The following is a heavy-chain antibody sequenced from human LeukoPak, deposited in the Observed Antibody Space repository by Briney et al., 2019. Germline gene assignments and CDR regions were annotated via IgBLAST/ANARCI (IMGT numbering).Heavy chain of an antibody. CDR3: ARERESGSYHFDY. V-gene: IGHV1-69*01. CDR2: IIPIFGTA. Sequence: SVKVSCKASGGTFSSYAISWVRQAPGQGLEWMGGIIPIFGTANYAQKFQGRVTITADESTSTAYMELSSLRSEDTAVYYCARERESGSYHFDYWGQGTLVTVPS. D-gene: IGHD1-26*01. CDR1: GGTFSSYA. J-gene: IGHJ4*02.